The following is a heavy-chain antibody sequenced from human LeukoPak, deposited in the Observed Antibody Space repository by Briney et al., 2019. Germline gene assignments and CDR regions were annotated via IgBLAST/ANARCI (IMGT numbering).Heavy chain of an antibody. V-gene: IGHV3-7*01. D-gene: IGHD1-14*01. J-gene: IGHJ4*02. CDR1: GFSFSSHW. Sequence: GGSLRLSCAASGFSFSSHWMIWFRQAPGKGPEWVAHIKRDGSEKYYVDSVKGRFTISRDNAKDSLYLQMNSLRAEDTAVYYCARDLKGPDTYYFDYWGQGTLVTVSS. CDR2: IKRDGSEK. CDR3: ARDLKGPDTYYFDY.